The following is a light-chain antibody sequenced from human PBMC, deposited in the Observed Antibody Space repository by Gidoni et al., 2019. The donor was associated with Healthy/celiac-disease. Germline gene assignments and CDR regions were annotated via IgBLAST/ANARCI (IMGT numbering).Light chain of an antibody. J-gene: IGLJ3*02. Sequence: QSVLTQPPSLSADPGQTDTISCSRSNSDIGNNYVAWSQHLPGAAPKLLIYDSYQRPSGIPDRFSGSSSGTSAALAITGLQTGDEADYYCGTWDSSLSAWVFGGGTKLTVL. CDR3: GTWDSSLSAWV. CDR2: DSY. V-gene: IGLV1-51*01. CDR1: NSDIGNNY.